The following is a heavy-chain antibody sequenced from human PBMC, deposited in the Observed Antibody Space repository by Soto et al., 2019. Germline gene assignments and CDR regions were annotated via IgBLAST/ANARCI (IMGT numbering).Heavy chain of an antibody. Sequence: ASVKVSCKASGYTFTSYGISWVRQAPGQGLEWMGWISAYNGNTNYAQKLQGRVTMTTDTSTSTAYMELRSLRSDDTAVYYCARESSGHYYYYGMDVWGQGTTVTVSS. J-gene: IGHJ6*02. D-gene: IGHD3-22*01. CDR3: ARESSGHYYYYGMDV. CDR2: ISAYNGNT. V-gene: IGHV1-18*01. CDR1: GYTFTSYG.